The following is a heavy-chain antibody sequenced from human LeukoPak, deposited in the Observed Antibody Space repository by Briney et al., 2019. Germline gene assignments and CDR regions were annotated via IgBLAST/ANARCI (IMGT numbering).Heavy chain of an antibody. CDR3: ARDDGSGSYWGPFVP. V-gene: IGHV4-4*07. Sequence: KPSETLSLTCTVSGGSISSYYWSWLRQPAGKGLEGSGRIYTSESTNYNPSLKSRVTISVDTSKNQFSLRLRSVTAPDTAVYYCARDDGSGSYWGPFVPWGQGTLVTVSS. CDR2: IYTSEST. CDR1: GGSISSYY. J-gene: IGHJ5*02. D-gene: IGHD3-10*01.